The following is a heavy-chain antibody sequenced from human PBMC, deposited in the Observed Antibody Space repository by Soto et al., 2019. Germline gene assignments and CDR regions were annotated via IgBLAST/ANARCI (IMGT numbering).Heavy chain of an antibody. CDR3: VTSRVSIAVAGETEYYFDY. CDR1: GYTFTCYY. Sequence: ASVKVSCKASGYTFTCYYVHWVRQAPGQGLEWMGVVNPSGGSTNYAQKFQGWVTMTRDTSISTAYMELSRLRSDDTAVYYCVTSRVSIAVAGETEYYFDYWGQGTLVTVSS. V-gene: IGHV1-2*04. D-gene: IGHD6-19*01. CDR2: VNPSGGST. J-gene: IGHJ4*02.